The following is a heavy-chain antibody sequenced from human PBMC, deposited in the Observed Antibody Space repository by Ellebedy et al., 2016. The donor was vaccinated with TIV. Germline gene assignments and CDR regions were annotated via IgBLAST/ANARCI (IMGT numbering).Heavy chain of an antibody. CDR2: ISGRGSST. CDR3: TRLPLAVAVTSMRGEGPLDL. J-gene: IGHJ3*01. D-gene: IGHD2-21*02. V-gene: IGHV3-23*01. CDR1: GFTFSDYA. Sequence: GESLKISCAASGFTFSDYAMAWVRQAPGKGLEWVSGISGRGSSTFSADSVKGRFTISRDNSQNTVFLQINSLRAEDTAVYYCTRLPLAVAVTSMRGEGPLDLWGQGTMVSVSS.